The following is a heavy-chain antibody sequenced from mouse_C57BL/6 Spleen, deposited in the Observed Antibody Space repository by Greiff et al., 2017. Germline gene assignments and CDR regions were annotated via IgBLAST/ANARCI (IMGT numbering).Heavy chain of an antibody. CDR1: GYTFTDYE. J-gene: IGHJ3*01. CDR3: TDAWFAY. CDR2: IDPETGGT. V-gene: IGHV1-15*01. Sequence: VQLQQSGAELVRPGASVTLSCKASGYTFTDYEMHWVKQTPVPGLEWIGAIDPETGGTAYNQKFKGKAILTADKSSRTAYMELRSLTSEYSAVYYCTDAWFAYWGQGTLVTVSA.